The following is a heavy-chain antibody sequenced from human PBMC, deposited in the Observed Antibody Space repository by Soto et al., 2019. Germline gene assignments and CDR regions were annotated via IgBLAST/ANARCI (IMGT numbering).Heavy chain of an antibody. J-gene: IGHJ4*02. CDR1: GFTFSSYA. D-gene: IGHD3-22*01. CDR2: ISGGGGST. V-gene: IGHV3-23*01. CDR3: ATRVYDSSGYYNYFDY. Sequence: LRLSCAASGFTFSSYAMSWVRQAPGKGLEWVSAISGGGGSTYYADSVKGRSTISRDNSKNTLYLQMNSLRAEDTAVYYCATRVYDSSGYYNYFDYWGQGTLVTVSS.